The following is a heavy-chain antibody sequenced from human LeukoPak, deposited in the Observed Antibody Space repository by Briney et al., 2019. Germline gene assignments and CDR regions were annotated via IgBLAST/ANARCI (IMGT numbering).Heavy chain of an antibody. J-gene: IGHJ4*02. CDR1: GFTFSSYS. V-gene: IGHV3-21*01. Sequence: RGSLRLSCAASGFTFSSYSMNWVRQAPGKGLEWVSSISSSSSYMYYADSVKGRFTITRDNAKNSLYLQMNSLRAEDTAVYYCARGGIVADRIFDYWGQGTLVTVSS. CDR3: ARGGIVADRIFDY. CDR2: ISSSSSYM. D-gene: IGHD2-15*01.